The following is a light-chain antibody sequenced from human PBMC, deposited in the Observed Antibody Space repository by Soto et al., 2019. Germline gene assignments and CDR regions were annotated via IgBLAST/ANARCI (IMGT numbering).Light chain of an antibody. V-gene: IGKV3-20*01. J-gene: IGKJ4*01. CDR3: QQYSTSPVT. Sequence: EIVLTQSPGTLSLSPGERATLSCRASQSVSGIYLAWYQQKPGQAPRLLIYGASFRATGIPDRFSGSGSGTDFTLTISRLEPEDFAVYYXQQYSTSPVTFGGGTKVEVK. CDR1: QSVSGIY. CDR2: GAS.